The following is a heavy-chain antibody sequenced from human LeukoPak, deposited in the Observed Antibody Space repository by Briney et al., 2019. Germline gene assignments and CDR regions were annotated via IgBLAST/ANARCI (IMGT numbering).Heavy chain of an antibody. J-gene: IGHJ3*02. CDR2: IYYSGST. V-gene: IGHV4-59*12. CDR1: GGSISSYY. D-gene: IGHD1-26*01. Sequence: SETLSLTCTVSGGSISSYYWSWIRQPPGKGLEWIGYIYYSGSTNYNPSLKSRVTISVDTSKNQFSLKLSSVTAADTAVYYCARESPYSGSYSGAFDIWGQGTMVTVSS. CDR3: ARESPYSGSYSGAFDI.